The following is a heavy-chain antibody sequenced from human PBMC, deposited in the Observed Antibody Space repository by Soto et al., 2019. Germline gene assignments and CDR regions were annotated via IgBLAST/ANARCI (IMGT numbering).Heavy chain of an antibody. D-gene: IGHD5-12*01. J-gene: IGHJ4*02. Sequence: QVQLVPSGAEVKKPGASVTVSCKASGYRFTSYGISWVRQAPGQGLEWMGWISAYNGNRKYAQKFQGRVTMTTDTSTSTAYMELRSLRSDDTAVYYCARDLGGFPDYWGQGTLVTVSS. V-gene: IGHV1-18*01. CDR2: ISAYNGNR. CDR1: GYRFTSYG. CDR3: ARDLGGFPDY.